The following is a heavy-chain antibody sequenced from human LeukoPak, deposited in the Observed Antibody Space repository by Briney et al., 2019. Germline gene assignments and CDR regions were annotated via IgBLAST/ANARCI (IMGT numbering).Heavy chain of an antibody. J-gene: IGHJ6*02. CDR2: MNPNSGNT. D-gene: IGHD6-13*01. CDR1: GYTFTSYD. CDR3: ARGLALDSSSWHYYYYYYGMDV. V-gene: IGHV1-8*01. Sequence: ASVKVSCKASGYTFTSYDINWVRQATGQGLEWMGWMNPNSGNTGYAQKFQGRVTMTRNTSISTAYMELSSLRSEDTAVYYCARGLALDSSSWHYYYYYYGMDVWGQGTTVTVSS.